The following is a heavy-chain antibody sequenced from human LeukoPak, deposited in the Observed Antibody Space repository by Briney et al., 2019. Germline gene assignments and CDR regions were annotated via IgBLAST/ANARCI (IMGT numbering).Heavy chain of an antibody. V-gene: IGHV3-74*01. CDR3: VQRPFY. Sequence: GGSLRLSCAASGFTFSSYWMHWVRHAPGKGLVWVSRMNSDGSSTSYADSVKGRFTISRDNAKNTLYLQMNSLRAEDTAVYYCVQRPFYWGQGTLVTVSS. CDR1: GFTFSSYW. CDR2: MNSDGSST. D-gene: IGHD6-25*01. J-gene: IGHJ4*02.